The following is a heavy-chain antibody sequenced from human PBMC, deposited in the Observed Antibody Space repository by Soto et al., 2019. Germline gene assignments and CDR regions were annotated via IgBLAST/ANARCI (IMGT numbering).Heavy chain of an antibody. Sequence: DTLSLTCRVSGCTISGYYWTWIRQPAGKGLEWIGRIYSSGNTKYNPSLQSRVTMSLDTSNNQFSLRLTSVTAADTAVYYCARGQRFSDWFDPWGQGTLVTVSS. CDR2: IYSSGNT. J-gene: IGHJ5*02. V-gene: IGHV4-4*07. D-gene: IGHD3-3*01. CDR1: GCTISGYY. CDR3: ARGQRFSDWFDP.